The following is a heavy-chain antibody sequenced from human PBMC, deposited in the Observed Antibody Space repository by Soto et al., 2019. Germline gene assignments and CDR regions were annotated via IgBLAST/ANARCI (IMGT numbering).Heavy chain of an antibody. J-gene: IGHJ6*02. D-gene: IGHD3-10*01. CDR2: IIPILGIA. Sequence: QVQLVQSGAEVKKPGSSVKVSCKASGGTFSSYTISWVRQAPGQGLEWMGRIIPILGIANYAQKFQGRVTITADKSTSTAYMELSSLRSEDTAVYYCARDRKVRGVMVYYYGMDVWGQGTTFTVSS. CDR3: ARDRKVRGVMVYYYGMDV. V-gene: IGHV1-69*08. CDR1: GGTFSSYT.